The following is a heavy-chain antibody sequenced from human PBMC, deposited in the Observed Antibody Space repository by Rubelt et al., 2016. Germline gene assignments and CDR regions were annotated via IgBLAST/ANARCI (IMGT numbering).Heavy chain of an antibody. D-gene: IGHD6-6*01. CDR2: MYYRGST. J-gene: IGHJ2*01. CDR1: GDSFSRSTSS. V-gene: IGHV4-39*01. Sequence: QLQLQESGPGLVKPSETLALTCTVSGDSFSRSTSSWGWIRQPPGKGLEWIGTMYYRGSTYHHPSLKSRFTMSVDTSKNQFSVGLTSVTDADTAVYYCATAPRGKAYFDFWARGTLVTVSS. CDR3: ATAPRGKAYFDF.